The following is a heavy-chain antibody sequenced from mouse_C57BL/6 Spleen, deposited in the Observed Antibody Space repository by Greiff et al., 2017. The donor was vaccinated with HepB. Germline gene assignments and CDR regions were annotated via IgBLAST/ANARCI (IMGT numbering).Heavy chain of an antibody. CDR2: SYPGNSDT. Sequence: EVQLQQSGTVLARPGASVKMSCKTSGYTFTSYWMHWVTQRPGQGLEWIGASYPGNSDTSYNQTFKGKAKLTAVTAASTAYMERSSLTKEDAAAYYGTREATVVAPGGWGQGTALTVST. CDR3: TREATVVAPGG. D-gene: IGHD1-1*01. J-gene: IGHJ2*01. V-gene: IGHV1-5*01. CDR1: GYTFTSYW.